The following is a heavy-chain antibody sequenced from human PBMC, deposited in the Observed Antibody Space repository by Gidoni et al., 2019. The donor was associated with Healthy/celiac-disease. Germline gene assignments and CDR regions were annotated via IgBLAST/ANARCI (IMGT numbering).Heavy chain of an antibody. D-gene: IGHD3-3*01. CDR1: GGSISSGRYY. CDR3: AREGTYYDFWSGYYSVGLAYYYMDV. V-gene: IGHV4-61*02. CDR2: IYTSGST. J-gene: IGHJ6*03. Sequence: QVQLQESGPGLVKPSQTLSLTCTFSGGSISSGRYYWSWIRPPAGTGREWLGRIYTSGSTNSNPSLKSRVTMSVDTSKNQFSLKLSSVTAADTAVYYCAREGTYYDFWSGYYSVGLAYYYMDVWGKGTTVTVSS.